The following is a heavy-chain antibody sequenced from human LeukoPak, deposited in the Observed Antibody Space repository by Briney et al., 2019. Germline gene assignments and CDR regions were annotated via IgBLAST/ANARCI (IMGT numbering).Heavy chain of an antibody. Sequence: PSETLSLTCTVSGGSISSSDYYWGWIRQPPGKGLEWIGSIYYSGSTYYNPSLKSRVTVSVDTSKNQISLKLSSVTAADTAVYYCARHDRAAANWGQGTLVTVSS. J-gene: IGHJ4*02. CDR3: ARHDRAAAN. V-gene: IGHV4-39*01. CDR2: IYYSGST. CDR1: GGSISSSDYY. D-gene: IGHD6-13*01.